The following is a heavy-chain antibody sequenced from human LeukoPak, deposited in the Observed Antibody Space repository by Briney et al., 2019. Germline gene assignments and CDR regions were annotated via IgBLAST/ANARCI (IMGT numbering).Heavy chain of an antibody. J-gene: IGHJ4*02. Sequence: GGSLRLSCAASGFTFSSYSMNWVRQAPGKGLEWVSSISSSSSYIYYADSVKGRFTISRDNAKNSLYLQMNSLRVEDTAVYYCARVTTMVRGVIIGFDYWGQGTLVTVSS. V-gene: IGHV3-21*01. CDR3: ARVTTMVRGVIIGFDY. CDR2: ISSSSSYI. D-gene: IGHD3-10*01. CDR1: GFTFSSYS.